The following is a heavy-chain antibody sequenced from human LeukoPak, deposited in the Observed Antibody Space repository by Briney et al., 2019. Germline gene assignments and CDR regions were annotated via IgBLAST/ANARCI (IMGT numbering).Heavy chain of an antibody. Sequence: SETLSLTCAVYGGSFSGYYWSWIRQPPGKGLEWIGSIYYSGSTYYNPSLKSRVTISVDTSKNQFSLKLSSVTAADTAVYYCARRFSDYFDYWGQGTLVTVSS. J-gene: IGHJ4*02. D-gene: IGHD3-10*01. CDR3: ARRFSDYFDY. CDR2: IYYSGST. V-gene: IGHV4-34*01. CDR1: GGSFSGYY.